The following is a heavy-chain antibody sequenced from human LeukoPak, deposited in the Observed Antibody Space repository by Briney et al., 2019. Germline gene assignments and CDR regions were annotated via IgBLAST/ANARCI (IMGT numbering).Heavy chain of an antibody. V-gene: IGHV1-3*01. J-gene: IGHJ4*02. CDR1: GYTFTSYA. D-gene: IGHD4-17*01. CDR2: INAGNGNT. Sequence: VASVKVSCKASGYTFTSYAMHWVRQAPGQRLEWMGWINAGNGNTKYSQKFQGRVTITRDTSASTAYMELSSLRSEDTAVYYCARERRKTTVTTCTFDYWGQGTLVTVSS. CDR3: ARERRKTTVTTCTFDY.